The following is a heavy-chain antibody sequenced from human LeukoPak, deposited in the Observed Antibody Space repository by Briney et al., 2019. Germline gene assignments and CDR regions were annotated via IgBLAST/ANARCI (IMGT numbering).Heavy chain of an antibody. CDR1: RFTFRSFA. J-gene: IGHJ4*02. Sequence: GGSLRLSCAASRFTFRSFAMHWVRQAPGKGLERAAVISYDGGNKYYADSVEGRFTISRDNSKNTLYLQMNSLRAEDTAVYYCGRAPGDVLTGYYLDHWGQGSLVTVSS. CDR3: GRAPGDVLTGYYLDH. D-gene: IGHD3-9*01. V-gene: IGHV3-30*04. CDR2: ISYDGGNK.